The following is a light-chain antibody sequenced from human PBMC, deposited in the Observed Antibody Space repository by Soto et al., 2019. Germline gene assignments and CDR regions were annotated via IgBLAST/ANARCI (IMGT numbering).Light chain of an antibody. CDR2: EVS. Sequence: QSALTQPASVSGSPGQSITISCTGASSDVGGYDYVSWYQQYPGKAPKLMIYEVSNRPSGVSNRFSGSKSGNTASLTISGLQAEDEADYYCSSYASSITRVFGTGTKLTVL. CDR3: SSYASSITRV. V-gene: IGLV2-14*01. J-gene: IGLJ1*01. CDR1: SSDVGGYDY.